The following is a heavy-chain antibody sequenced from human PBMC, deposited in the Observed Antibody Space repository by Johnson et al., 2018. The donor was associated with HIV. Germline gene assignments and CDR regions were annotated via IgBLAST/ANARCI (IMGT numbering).Heavy chain of an antibody. CDR3: TSIPPPKLDGAFDI. V-gene: IGHV3-23*04. J-gene: IGHJ3*02. CDR2: ISGSGSST. Sequence: VQLVESGGGLVQPGGSLRLSCAASGFTFSSSAMSWVRQAPGKGLECVAAISGSGSSTYYADSVKGRFTISRDNSKNTLYLQMNSLRVEDTAEYYCTSIPPPKLDGAFDIWGQGTMVTVSS. D-gene: IGHD5-24*01. CDR1: GFTFSSSA.